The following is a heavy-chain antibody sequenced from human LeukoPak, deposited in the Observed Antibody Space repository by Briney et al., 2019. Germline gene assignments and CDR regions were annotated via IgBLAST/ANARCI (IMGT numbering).Heavy chain of an antibody. V-gene: IGHV4-4*07. CDR2: IYTSGST. CDR1: GGSISSYY. CDR3: ARVNYYDSSGHGYMDV. D-gene: IGHD3-22*01. Sequence: SETLSLTCTVSGGSISSYYWSWIRQPAGKGLEWIGRIYTSGSTNYNPSLKSRVTMSVDTSKNQISLKLSSVTAADTAVYYCARVNYYDSSGHGYMDVWGKGTTVTVSS. J-gene: IGHJ6*03.